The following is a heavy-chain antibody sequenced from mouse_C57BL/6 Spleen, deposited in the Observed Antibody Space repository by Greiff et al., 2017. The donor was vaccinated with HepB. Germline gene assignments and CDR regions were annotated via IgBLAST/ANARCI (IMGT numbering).Heavy chain of an antibody. CDR3: ARRDYGSSYDAMDY. CDR1: GYTFTSYT. Sequence: VQLQQSGAELARPGASVKMSCKASGYTFTSYTMHWVKQRPGQGLEWIGYINPSSGYTKYNQKFKDKATLTADKSSSTAYMQLSSLTSEDSAVYYCARRDYGSSYDAMDYWGQGTSVTVSS. J-gene: IGHJ4*01. D-gene: IGHD1-1*01. CDR2: INPSSGYT. V-gene: IGHV1-4*01.